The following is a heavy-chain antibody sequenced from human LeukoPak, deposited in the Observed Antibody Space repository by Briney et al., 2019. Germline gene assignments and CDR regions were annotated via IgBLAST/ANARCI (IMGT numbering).Heavy chain of an antibody. Sequence: GGYLRCSCAASGFTFSSDSMNWVRQAPGKGLEWISYISSSNSTIYYADSVKGRFTISRDNAKNSLYLQMNSLRAEDTAVYYCARASGSGRLPEDYWGQGTLVTVSS. D-gene: IGHD3-10*01. CDR2: ISSSNSTI. CDR1: GFTFSSDS. CDR3: ARASGSGRLPEDY. V-gene: IGHV3-48*04. J-gene: IGHJ4*02.